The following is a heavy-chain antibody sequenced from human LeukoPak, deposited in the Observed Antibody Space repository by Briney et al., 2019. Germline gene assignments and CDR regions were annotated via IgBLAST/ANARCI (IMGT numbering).Heavy chain of an antibody. CDR1: GYTFTGYY. D-gene: IGHD5-18*01. CDR2: INPHSGGT. CDR3: ARVGLGYSYGYLDY. V-gene: IGHV1-2*02. J-gene: IGHJ4*02. Sequence: ASVKVSCKASGYTFTGYYMHWVRQAPGQGLEWMGWINPHSGGTNFAQKFQGRVTMTRDTPINTAYMELSRLRSDDTAVYYCARVGLGYSYGYLDYWGQGTLVTVSS.